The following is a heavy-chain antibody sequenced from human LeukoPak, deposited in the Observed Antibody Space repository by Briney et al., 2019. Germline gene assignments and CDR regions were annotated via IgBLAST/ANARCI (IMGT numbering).Heavy chain of an antibody. CDR1: GYTFTTYY. CDR2: INPNGGTT. V-gene: IGHV1-46*03. D-gene: IGHD2-2*01. CDR3: ARRGVCACISCNLDY. Sequence: ASVSVSRKASGYTFTTYYFHWVRQTPGQGIEWVGIINPNGGTTSYAPQFQGRVTLTRDTSTSQVYMELSGLRSEDTAVYYCARRGVCACISCNLDYWGQGTLVTVSS. J-gene: IGHJ4*02.